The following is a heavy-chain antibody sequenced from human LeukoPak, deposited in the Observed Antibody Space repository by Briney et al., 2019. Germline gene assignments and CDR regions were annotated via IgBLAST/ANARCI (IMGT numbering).Heavy chain of an antibody. J-gene: IGHJ4*02. Sequence: PGGSLRLSCAASGFTFDDYAMHWVRQAPGKGLEWVSGISWNSGSIGYADSVKGRFTISRDNAKNSLYLQMNSLRAEDTALYYCAKDRSYSGSYFDYWGQGTLVTVSS. CDR2: ISWNSGSI. CDR3: AKDRSYSGSYFDY. V-gene: IGHV3-9*01. D-gene: IGHD1-26*01. CDR1: GFTFDDYA.